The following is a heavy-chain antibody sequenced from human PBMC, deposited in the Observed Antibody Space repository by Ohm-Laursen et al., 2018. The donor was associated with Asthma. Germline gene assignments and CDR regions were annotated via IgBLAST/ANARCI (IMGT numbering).Heavy chain of an antibody. CDR2: ISTASTFI. CDR1: GYTFSRYS. Sequence: SLRLSCAATGYTFSRYSIHWVRQFPGKGLEWVASISTASTFIYYADSVRGRFTTSRDNAKNSVYLQMNSLRAEDTAVYYCAKRYSSGYYPPDAFDIWGQGTMVTVPS. D-gene: IGHD6-19*01. V-gene: IGHV3-21*01. CDR3: AKRYSSGYYPPDAFDI. J-gene: IGHJ3*02.